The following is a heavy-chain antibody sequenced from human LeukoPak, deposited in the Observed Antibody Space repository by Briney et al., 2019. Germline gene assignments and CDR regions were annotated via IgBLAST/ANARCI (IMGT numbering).Heavy chain of an antibody. CDR1: GGTFSSYT. Sequence: SVKVSCKASGGTFSSYTISWVRQAPGQGLEWMGRIIPIIGIANYAQKFQGRVTTTADKSTSTAYMELSSLRSEDTAVYYCARDADGYNYVGNWFDPWGQGTLVTVSS. J-gene: IGHJ5*02. V-gene: IGHV1-69*04. D-gene: IGHD5-24*01. CDR2: IIPIIGIA. CDR3: ARDADGYNYVGNWFDP.